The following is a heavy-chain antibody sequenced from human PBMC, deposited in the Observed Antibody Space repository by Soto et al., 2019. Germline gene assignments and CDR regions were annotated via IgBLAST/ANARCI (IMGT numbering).Heavy chain of an antibody. Sequence: QVQLQQWGAGLLKPSETLSLTCAVYGGSFSGYYWSWIRQPPGKGLEWIGEINHSGSTNYNPSLKSRVTISVDTSTNQCSLKLSSVTAADTAVYYCARVRYCSGGSCQKYFDCWGQGTLVTVSS. V-gene: IGHV4-34*01. CDR1: GGSFSGYY. CDR3: ARVRYCSGGSCQKYFDC. D-gene: IGHD2-15*01. CDR2: INHSGST. J-gene: IGHJ4*02.